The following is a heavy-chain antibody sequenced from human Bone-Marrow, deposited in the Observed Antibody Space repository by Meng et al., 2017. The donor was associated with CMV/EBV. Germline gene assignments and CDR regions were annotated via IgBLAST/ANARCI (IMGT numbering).Heavy chain of an antibody. J-gene: IGHJ4*02. Sequence: AASGFTFSSYWMSWVRQAPGKGLVWVSRINSDGSTTDYADSLKGRFTISRDNAKNTLYLRMNSLRAEDTAVYYCARAYTTSWYAFEYWGQGTPVTVSS. CDR3: ARAYTTSWYAFEY. D-gene: IGHD6-13*01. CDR1: GFTFSSYW. CDR2: INSDGSTT. V-gene: IGHV3-74*01.